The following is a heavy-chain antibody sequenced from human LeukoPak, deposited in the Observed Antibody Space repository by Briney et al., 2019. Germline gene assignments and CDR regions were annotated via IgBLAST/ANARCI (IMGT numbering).Heavy chain of an antibody. CDR1: GYTFSGYY. V-gene: IGHV1-2*02. D-gene: IGHD4-11*01. CDR2: TNPNSGGT. J-gene: IGHJ4*02. Sequence: ASVKVSCKASGYTFSGYYLHWVRQAPGQGLEWMGSTNPNSGGTEFAQKFQGRVTMTRDTSISTVFMQLTRLRSDDTAVFYCARAEPYGNYPLIYFDYWGQGTLVTVSS. CDR3: ARAEPYGNYPLIYFDY.